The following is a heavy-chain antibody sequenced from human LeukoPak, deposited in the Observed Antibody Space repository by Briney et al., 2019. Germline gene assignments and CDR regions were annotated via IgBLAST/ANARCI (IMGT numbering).Heavy chain of an antibody. D-gene: IGHD3-3*01. Sequence: GGSLRLSCAASGFTFSSYAMHWVRQAPGKGLEWVAVISYDGSNKYYADSVKGRFTISRDNSKNTLYLQMNSLRAEDTAVYYCARRGDPKRQYYDFWSGLVPCDAFDIWGQGTMVTVSS. CDR3: ARRGDPKRQYYDFWSGLVPCDAFDI. V-gene: IGHV3-30*04. CDR2: ISYDGSNK. CDR1: GFTFSSYA. J-gene: IGHJ3*02.